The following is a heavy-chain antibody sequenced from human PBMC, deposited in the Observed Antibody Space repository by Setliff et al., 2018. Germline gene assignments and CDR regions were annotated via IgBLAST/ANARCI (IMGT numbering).Heavy chain of an antibody. CDR2: LHTSGSI. Sequence: SETLSLTCTVSGGSISSGTYYWSWIRQPAGKGLEWIGRLHTSGSIDYNPSLKSRVTISIDTSKNQFSLRLRSVTAADTAVYFCARDNTMVGATDYWGLGTLVTVSS. CDR1: GGSISSGTYY. J-gene: IGHJ4*02. V-gene: IGHV4-61*02. D-gene: IGHD1-26*01. CDR3: ARDNTMVGATDY.